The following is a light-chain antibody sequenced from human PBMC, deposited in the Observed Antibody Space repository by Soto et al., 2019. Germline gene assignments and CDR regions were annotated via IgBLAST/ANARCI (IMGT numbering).Light chain of an antibody. CDR2: GAA. CDR1: QSVFSS. CDR3: QQYHNWPA. V-gene: IGKV3-15*01. Sequence: EIVMTQSPATLSVSPGDRATLSCRASQSVFSSLLWYQQKPGQAPRLLIYGAATRATGIPARFSGSGSGTEFTLTISSLQSEDFAVYYCQQYHNWPAFGQGTKVEIK. J-gene: IGKJ1*01.